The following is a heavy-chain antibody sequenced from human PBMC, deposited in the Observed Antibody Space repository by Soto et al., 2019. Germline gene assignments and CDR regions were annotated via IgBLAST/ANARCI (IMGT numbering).Heavy chain of an antibody. CDR1: GFTFDDYA. V-gene: IGHV3-9*01. CDR2: ISWNSGIL. Sequence: EVQLVESGGGLVQPGRSLRLSCAASGFTFDDYAMHWVRQAPGKGLEWVSGISWNSGILGYADSVKGRFTISRDNAKNSLCLQMNSLRAEDTALYYCAKDILTSSSGWYTFYYYGMDVWGQGTTVTVSS. D-gene: IGHD6-19*01. J-gene: IGHJ6*02. CDR3: AKDILTSSSGWYTFYYYGMDV.